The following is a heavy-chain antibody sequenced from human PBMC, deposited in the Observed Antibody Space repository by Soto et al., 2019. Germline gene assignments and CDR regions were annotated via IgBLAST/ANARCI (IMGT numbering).Heavy chain of an antibody. CDR2: ISSSSSYI. V-gene: IGHV3-21*01. J-gene: IGHJ3*02. CDR1: GFTFSSYS. Sequence: EVQLVESGGGLVKPGGSLRLSCAASGFTFSSYSMNWVRQAPGKGLEWVSSISSSSSYIYYADSVKGRFTISRDNAKNSLYLQMNSLRAEDTAGYYCAGDSRGGAHAFDIWGQGTMVTVSS. CDR3: AGDSRGGAHAFDI. D-gene: IGHD3-16*01.